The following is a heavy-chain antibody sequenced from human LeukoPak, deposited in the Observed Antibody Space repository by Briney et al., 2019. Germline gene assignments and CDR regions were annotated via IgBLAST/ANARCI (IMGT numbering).Heavy chain of an antibody. V-gene: IGHV3-30*02. Sequence: GGSLRLSCAASGFSFSNYGMHWVRQAPGKGLEWVAFIRYDGSDKYYADSVEGRFTISRDNFKNTLYLQMNSLRAEDTGIYYCAKKGGYQLSTFDPWGQGTLVTVSS. J-gene: IGHJ5*02. CDR1: GFSFSNYG. CDR3: AKKGGYQLSTFDP. D-gene: IGHD5-12*01. CDR2: IRYDGSDK.